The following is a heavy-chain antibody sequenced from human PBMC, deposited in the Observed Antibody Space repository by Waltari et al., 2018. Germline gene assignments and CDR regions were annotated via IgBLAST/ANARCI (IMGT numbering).Heavy chain of an antibody. CDR2: LYNSGST. J-gene: IGHJ3*01. V-gene: IGHV4-59*01. D-gene: IGHD6-13*01. Sequence: QVQLQESGPGLVKPSETLSLTCIVPGDSITSYYWHWIRQPPGKGLEWIGYLYNSGSTNYNPSLKSRVTISVDTSKNQFSLKLTSVTAADTAVYYCARDPGSASWYGAFDVWGQGTMVSVSS. CDR1: GDSITSYY. CDR3: ARDPGSASWYGAFDV.